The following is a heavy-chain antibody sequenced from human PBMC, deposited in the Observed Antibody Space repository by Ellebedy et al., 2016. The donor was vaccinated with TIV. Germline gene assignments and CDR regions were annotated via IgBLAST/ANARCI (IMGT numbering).Heavy chain of an antibody. Sequence: AASVKVSCKASGYSLTSNGISWVRQAPGQGLEWMGWIGAYNGNTNYAQKFQGRVTMTTGTSTSTVYMDLRSLRSDDTAVYYCARGLWFGELDVWGQGTTVTVSS. CDR2: IGAYNGNT. D-gene: IGHD3-10*01. CDR3: ARGLWFGELDV. J-gene: IGHJ6*02. V-gene: IGHV1-18*01. CDR1: GYSLTSNG.